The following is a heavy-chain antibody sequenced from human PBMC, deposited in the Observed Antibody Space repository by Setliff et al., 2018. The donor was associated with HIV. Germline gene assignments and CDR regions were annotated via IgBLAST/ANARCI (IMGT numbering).Heavy chain of an antibody. Sequence: VASVKVSCKASGYTFTNFGITWVRQVPGQGLEWMGWVNTNKDKTNYAQKFQGRVTMTTDRSTKTAYLDLGSLRPDDTAVYYCARDLYTSGWPNWFDPWGPGTLVTVSS. CDR2: VNTNKDKT. V-gene: IGHV1-18*01. J-gene: IGHJ5*02. D-gene: IGHD6-19*01. CDR1: GYTFTNFG. CDR3: ARDLYTSGWPNWFDP.